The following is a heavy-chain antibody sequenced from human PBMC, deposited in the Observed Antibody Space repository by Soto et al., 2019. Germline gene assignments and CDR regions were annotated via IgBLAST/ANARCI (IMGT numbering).Heavy chain of an antibody. Sequence: EVQLVESGGGLVQPGGSLRLSCAASGFTFSSYDMHWVRQATGKGLEWVSAIGTAGDTYYPGSVKGRFTIPRENAKNSVYLQMNSLRAEDTAVYYCARGGYCSSTSCPSYYYGMDVWGHGTTVTVSS. D-gene: IGHD2-2*01. V-gene: IGHV3-13*01. J-gene: IGHJ6*02. CDR1: GFTFSSYD. CDR3: ARGGYCSSTSCPSYYYGMDV. CDR2: IGTAGDT.